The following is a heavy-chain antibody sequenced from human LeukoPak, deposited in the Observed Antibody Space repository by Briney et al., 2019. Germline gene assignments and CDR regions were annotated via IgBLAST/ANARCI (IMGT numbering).Heavy chain of an antibody. CDR2: IYWDDDK. J-gene: IGHJ3*02. D-gene: IGHD2-21*02. V-gene: IGHV2-5*08. CDR3: THTEVTRHAFDI. CDR1: GFSLTTSGMC. Sequence: ESGPTLVNPTQTLTLTCTFSGFSLTTSGMCVSWIRQPPGKALEWLGIIYWDDDKRFSPSLRSRLTISKDTSKNLVVLTMTNLDPVDTATYYCTHTEVTRHAFDIWGQGTMVTVSS.